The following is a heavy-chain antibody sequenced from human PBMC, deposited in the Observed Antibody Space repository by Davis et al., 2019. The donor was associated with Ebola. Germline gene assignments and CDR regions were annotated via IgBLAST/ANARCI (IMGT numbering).Heavy chain of an antibody. CDR1: GGTFSSYA. Sequence: SVKVSCKASGGTFSSYAISWVRQAPGQGLEWMGGIIPIFGTANYAQKLQGRVTMTTDTSTSTAYMELRSLRSDDTAVYYCARDVRYFDYWGQGTLVTVSS. CDR3: ARDVRYFDY. D-gene: IGHD3-3*01. J-gene: IGHJ4*02. V-gene: IGHV1-69*05. CDR2: IIPIFGTA.